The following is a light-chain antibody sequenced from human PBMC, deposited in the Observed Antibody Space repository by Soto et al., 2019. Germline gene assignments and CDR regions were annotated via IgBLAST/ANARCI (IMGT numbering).Light chain of an antibody. CDR3: QQYNTCPPT. Sequence: EIVMTQSPATLSVSPGERATLSCRASQSVSSNLAWYQQKPGQAPRLLIYGASTRATGIPARFSGSGSGTDFTLTISRLQSEASADYCCQQYNTCPPTFGEGTKLEIK. CDR1: QSVSSN. J-gene: IGKJ2*01. CDR2: GAS. V-gene: IGKV3-15*01.